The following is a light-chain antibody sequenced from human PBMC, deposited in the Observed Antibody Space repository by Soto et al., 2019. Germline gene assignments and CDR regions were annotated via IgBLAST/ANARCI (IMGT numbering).Light chain of an antibody. CDR2: EGT. Sequence: QSALTQPASVSGSPGQSITISCTGSSSGVGDFDLVSWYQQNPGRAPKLIIYEGTRRPSGVSTRFSGSKSANTASLTISGLQADDEADYYFSSYAGSTTWVFGGGTKLTVL. V-gene: IGLV2-23*01. CDR3: SSYAGSTTWV. CDR1: SSGVGDFDL. J-gene: IGLJ3*02.